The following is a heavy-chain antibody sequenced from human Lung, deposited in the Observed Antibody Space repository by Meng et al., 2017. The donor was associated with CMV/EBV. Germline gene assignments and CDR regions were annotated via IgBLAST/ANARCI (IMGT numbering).Heavy chain of an antibody. Sequence: QVQLQESGPGLVKPSHTLSLTCPVSGASISSGYYHWSWIRQPPGKGLEYIGHIYDSRSGTTYYNPSLKSRVTISVDTSNNQLSLKVISVTAADTAVYYCANYRVGAGGQGSWGQGTLVTVAS. CDR3: ANYRVGAGGQGS. D-gene: IGHD6-13*01. V-gene: IGHV4-30-4*08. CDR2: IYDSRSGTT. CDR1: GASISSGYYH. J-gene: IGHJ5*02.